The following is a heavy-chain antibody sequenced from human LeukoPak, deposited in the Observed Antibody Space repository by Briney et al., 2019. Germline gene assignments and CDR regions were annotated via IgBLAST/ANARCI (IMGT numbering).Heavy chain of an antibody. J-gene: IGHJ1*01. CDR1: GFTFSSYS. CDR3: ARGFIAAAGLVGYFQH. V-gene: IGHV3-48*04. CDR2: ISSSGSSI. D-gene: IGHD6-13*01. Sequence: GGSLRLSCAASGFTFSSYSMTWVGQAPGKGLEWVSYISSSGSSIYYADSVKGRFTISRDNAKNSLYLQMNSLRAEDMAVYYCARGFIAAAGLVGYFQHWGQGTLVTVSS.